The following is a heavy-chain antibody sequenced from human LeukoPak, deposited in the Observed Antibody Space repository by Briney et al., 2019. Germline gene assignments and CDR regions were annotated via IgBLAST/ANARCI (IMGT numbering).Heavy chain of an antibody. Sequence: ASVKVSCKASGYTFTSYGISWVRQAPGQGLEWMGWISAYNGNTNYAQKLQGRVTMTTDTSTSTAYMELRSLRSDDTAVYYCARDDVTLNGPYHYYDSSGYYYVRWGQGTLVTVSS. D-gene: IGHD3-22*01. CDR2: ISAYNGNT. V-gene: IGHV1-18*01. CDR1: GYTFTSYG. CDR3: ARDDVTLNGPYHYYDSSGYYYVR. J-gene: IGHJ4*02.